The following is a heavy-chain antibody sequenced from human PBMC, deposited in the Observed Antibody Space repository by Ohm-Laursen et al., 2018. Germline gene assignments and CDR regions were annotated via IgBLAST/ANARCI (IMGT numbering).Heavy chain of an antibody. Sequence: GSLRLSCAASGFTFSNYAMSWVRQAPGKGLEWVSTISGSSDTTYYADSVKGRFTISRDNSKNTLYLQMNSLRAEDTAVYYCAKDRGFDIFFYRWDYWGQGTLVTVSS. J-gene: IGHJ4*02. V-gene: IGHV3-23*01. CDR3: AKDRGFDIFFYRWDY. CDR1: GFTFSNYA. CDR2: ISGSSDTT. D-gene: IGHD3-9*01.